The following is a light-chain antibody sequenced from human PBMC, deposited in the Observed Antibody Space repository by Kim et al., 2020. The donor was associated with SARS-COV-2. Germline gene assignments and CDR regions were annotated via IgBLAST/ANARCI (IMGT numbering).Light chain of an antibody. V-gene: IGKV3-20*01. CDR1: QSVGSNS. Sequence: EIVLTQSPGTLSLSPGERATLSCRASQSVGSNSLAWYQQKPGQAPGLLISGASSRATGIPDRFSGSGSATDFTLTISRLEPEDFAVYYCQQYGSSPWTFGQGTKVEVK. CDR3: QQYGSSPWT. J-gene: IGKJ1*01. CDR2: GAS.